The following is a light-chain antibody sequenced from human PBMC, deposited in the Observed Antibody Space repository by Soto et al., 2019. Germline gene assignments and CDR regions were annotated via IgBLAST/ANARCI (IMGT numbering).Light chain of an antibody. J-gene: IGKJ1*01. Sequence: EIVLTQSPGTLSLSPGERASLSCRASQSVSSSYLAWYQQRPGQAPRLLIYGASSRATGIPDRFSSSGSGTDFTLTISRLEPEDFAVYYCQQYDTSRKTFGQGTKVDIK. V-gene: IGKV3-20*01. CDR2: GAS. CDR3: QQYDTSRKT. CDR1: QSVSSSY.